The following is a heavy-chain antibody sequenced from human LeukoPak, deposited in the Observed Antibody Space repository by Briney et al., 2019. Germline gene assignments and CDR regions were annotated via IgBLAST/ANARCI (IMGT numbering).Heavy chain of an antibody. CDR2: IIPIFGTA. CDR1: GGTFSSYA. D-gene: IGHD2-21*02. J-gene: IGHJ4*02. V-gene: IGHV1-69*13. Sequence: SVKVSCKASGGTFSSYAISWVRQAPGQGLEWMGGIIPIFGTANYAQKFQRRVTITADESTSTAYMELSSLRSEDTAVYYCARGPKVTNNFDYWGQGTLVTVSS. CDR3: ARGPKVTNNFDY.